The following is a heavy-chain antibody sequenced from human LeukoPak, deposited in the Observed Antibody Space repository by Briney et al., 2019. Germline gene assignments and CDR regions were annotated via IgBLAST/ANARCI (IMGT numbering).Heavy chain of an antibody. V-gene: IGHV4-4*07. Sequence: PSETLSLTCTVSGGSISSYYWSWIRQPAGKGLEWIGRIYTSGSTNYNPSLKSRVTMSVDTSKNQFSLKLSSVTAADTAVYYCARAKANWGSVSWFDPWGQGTLVTVSS. D-gene: IGHD7-27*01. CDR3: ARAKANWGSVSWFDP. J-gene: IGHJ5*02. CDR1: GGSISSYY. CDR2: IYTSGST.